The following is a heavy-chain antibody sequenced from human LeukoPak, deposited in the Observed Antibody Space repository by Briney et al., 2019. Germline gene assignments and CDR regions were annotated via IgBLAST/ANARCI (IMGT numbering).Heavy chain of an antibody. J-gene: IGHJ4*02. CDR2: INHSGDS. V-gene: IGHV4-34*09. CDR3: ASQLRAYGGYYFDY. CDR1: VASFSDYY. Sequence: SETLSLTCADHVASFSDYYWSWVRQPPGKGLEWIGEINHSGDSNYNPSLKSRVTISVDTSKNQFSLKLSSVTAADTAVYYCASQLRAYGGYYFDYWGQGTLVTVSS. D-gene: IGHD4-23*01.